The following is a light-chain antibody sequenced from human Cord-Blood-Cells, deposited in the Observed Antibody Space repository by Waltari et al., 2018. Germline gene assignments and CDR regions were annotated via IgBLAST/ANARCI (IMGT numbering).Light chain of an antibody. V-gene: IGKV3-15*01. Sequence: EIVMTQSPATLSVSPGERATLSCRASQSVSSNLAWYQQKPGQAPMLLIYGASTRATGIPARVSGSGSGTEFTLTISSLQSEDFAVYYCQQYNNWPYSFGQGTKLEIK. CDR3: QQYNNWPYS. J-gene: IGKJ2*03. CDR1: QSVSSN. CDR2: GAS.